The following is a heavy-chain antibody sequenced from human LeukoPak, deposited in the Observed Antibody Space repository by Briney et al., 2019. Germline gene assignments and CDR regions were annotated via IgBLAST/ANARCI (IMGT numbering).Heavy chain of an antibody. V-gene: IGHV1-18*01. D-gene: IGHD4-17*01. CDR2: ISGYNGNT. Sequence: GASVKVSCKPSGYTFTSYGISWVRQAPGQGLEWMGWISGYNGNTDYAQKFQGRVTMTTDTSTSTAYMELRSLRSDDTAVYYCARDYGVTTLWFYFDYWGQGTLVTVSS. J-gene: IGHJ4*02. CDR3: ARDYGVTTLWFYFDY. CDR1: GYTFTSYG.